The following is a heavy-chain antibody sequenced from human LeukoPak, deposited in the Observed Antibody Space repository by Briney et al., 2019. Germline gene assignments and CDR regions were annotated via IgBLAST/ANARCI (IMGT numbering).Heavy chain of an antibody. J-gene: IGHJ6*03. D-gene: IGHD6-13*01. V-gene: IGHV3-53*01. Sequence: PGGSLRLSCAASGFTVSSNYMSWVRQAPGKGLEWVSVIYSGGSTYYADSVKGRFTISRDNSKNTLYLQMNSLRAEDTAVYYCARDRRGSSWYVGYYYYYMDVWGKGTTVTVSS. CDR1: GFTVSSNY. CDR3: ARDRRGSSWYVGYYYYYMDV. CDR2: IYSGGST.